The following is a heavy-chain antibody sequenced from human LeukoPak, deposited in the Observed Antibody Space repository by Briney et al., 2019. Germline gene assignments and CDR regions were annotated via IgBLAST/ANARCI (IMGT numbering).Heavy chain of an antibody. Sequence: GRSLRLSCAASGFDFDDYAMQWVRQAPGKGLEWVSGISWNSNTKGYADSVKGRFTISRDNAKHSLYLQMDSLRPEDTALYYCAKDIVGSAMTGIDYWGRGTLVTVSS. V-gene: IGHV3-9*01. CDR3: AKDIVGSAMTGIDY. J-gene: IGHJ4*02. CDR2: ISWNSNTK. CDR1: GFDFDDYA. D-gene: IGHD1-1*01.